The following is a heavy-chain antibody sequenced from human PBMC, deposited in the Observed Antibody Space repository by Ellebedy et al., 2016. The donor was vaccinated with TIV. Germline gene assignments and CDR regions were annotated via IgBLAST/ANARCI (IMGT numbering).Heavy chain of an antibody. J-gene: IGHJ2*01. Sequence: SETLSLTCAVNGGSFSGHSWSWIRQPPGKGLEWIGEVNHRGSTSYNRSLRSRVTISIDTSNYQFSLRLSAVTAADTAVYYLSIGHFQDVDLDHWYFDLWGRGTLVTVSS. V-gene: IGHV4-34*01. CDR3: SIGHFQDVDLDHWYFDL. CDR2: VNHRGST. CDR1: GGSFSGHS.